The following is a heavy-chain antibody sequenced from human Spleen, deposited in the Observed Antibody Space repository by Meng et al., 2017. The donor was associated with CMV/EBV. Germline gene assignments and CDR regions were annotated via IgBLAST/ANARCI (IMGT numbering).Heavy chain of an antibody. CDR2: ISGSGGST. Sequence: GGSLRLSCAVSGFTLNSYAMSWVRQAPGKGLEWVSVISGSGGSTYNADSVKGRFTISRDNSKNTLYLQMNSLRAEDTAVYYCARVSRSPRGYFDFDYWGQGTLVTVSS. CDR3: ARVSRSPRGYFDFDY. D-gene: IGHD2/OR15-2a*01. V-gene: IGHV3-23*01. CDR1: GFTLNSYA. J-gene: IGHJ4*02.